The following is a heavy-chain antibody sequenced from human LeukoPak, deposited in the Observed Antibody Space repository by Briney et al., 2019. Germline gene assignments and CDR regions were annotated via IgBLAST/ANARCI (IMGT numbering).Heavy chain of an antibody. Sequence: PGGSLRLSCAASGFTLSYNYMTWVRQAPGKGLEWVSVICAGGDTYYADSVKGRFTISRDLSKNTVHLQMNSLRAEDTAIYYCARDLDDWTDDYWGQGTLVTVSS. V-gene: IGHV3-53*01. CDR2: ICAGGDT. J-gene: IGHJ4*02. CDR1: GFTLSYNY. D-gene: IGHD1-1*01. CDR3: ARDLDDWTDDY.